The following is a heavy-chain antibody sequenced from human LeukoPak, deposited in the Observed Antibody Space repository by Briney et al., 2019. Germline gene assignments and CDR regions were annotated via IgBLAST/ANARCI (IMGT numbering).Heavy chain of an antibody. CDR3: ARDQSESPYYDFWSGYYGYYGMDV. CDR2: ISSSGSTI. CDR1: GFTFSSYA. V-gene: IGHV3-48*03. D-gene: IGHD3-3*01. Sequence: PGGSLRLSCAASGFTFSSYAMNWVRQAPGKGLEWVSYISSSGSTIYYADSVKGRFTISRDNAKNSLYLQMNSLRAEDTAVYYCARDQSESPYYDFWSGYYGYYGMDVWGQGTTVTVSS. J-gene: IGHJ6*02.